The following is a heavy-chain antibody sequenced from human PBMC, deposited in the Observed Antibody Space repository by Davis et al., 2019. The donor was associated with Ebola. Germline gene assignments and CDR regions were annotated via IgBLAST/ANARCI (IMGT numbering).Heavy chain of an antibody. J-gene: IGHJ6*02. CDR3: AREVTMVRGMDV. V-gene: IGHV3-7*03. CDR1: GFTVSSNY. D-gene: IGHD3-10*01. Sequence: GESLKISCAASGFTVSSNYMNWVRQAPGKGLEWVANIKYDGTEKYYVDSVKGRFTISRDNAKKSLYLQMNSLRAEDTAVYYCAREVTMVRGMDVWGQGTTVTVSS. CDR2: IKYDGTEK.